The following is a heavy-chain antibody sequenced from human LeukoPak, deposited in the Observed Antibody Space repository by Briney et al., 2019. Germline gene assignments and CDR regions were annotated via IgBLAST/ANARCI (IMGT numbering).Heavy chain of an antibody. J-gene: IGHJ4*02. CDR1: GYTFTGYF. Sequence: ASVKVSCKAGGYTFTGYFMDWVRQAPRQGLEWMGEINPNNGDTMFAQKFEGRVTMTRDTSITTAYMELSSLKSDDTAVYYCARLRWERGALDYWGQGTPVTVSS. V-gene: IGHV1-2*02. CDR3: ARLRWERGALDY. D-gene: IGHD1-26*01. CDR2: INPNNGDT.